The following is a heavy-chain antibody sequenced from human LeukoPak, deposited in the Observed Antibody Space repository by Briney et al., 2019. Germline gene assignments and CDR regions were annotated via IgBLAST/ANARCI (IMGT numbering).Heavy chain of an antibody. CDR2: IRAYNGNT. V-gene: IGHV1-18*01. CDR3: ARDHYYDSSGYYSGDAFDI. J-gene: IGHJ3*02. D-gene: IGHD3-22*01. Sequence: ASVKVSCKASGYTFINYTISWVRQAPGQGLEWMGWIRAYNGNTNYAQKLQGRVTMTTDTSTTTAYMELRSLRSDDTAVYYCARDHYYDSSGYYSGDAFDIWGQGTMVTVSS. CDR1: GYTFINYT.